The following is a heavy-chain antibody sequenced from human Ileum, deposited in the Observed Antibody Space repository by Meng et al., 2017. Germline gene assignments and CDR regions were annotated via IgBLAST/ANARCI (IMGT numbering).Heavy chain of an antibody. Sequence: QVQLRGSVPVLVKHTETLSLTCTVSGFSMTIYYWNLVRQTPGKGLEWIGNIFDNGSPKYNPSLKSRVTTSLDTSKNQFYLNLASVTAADTAVYYCARSVWGRAAPDWGQGTLVTVSS. D-gene: IGHD3-16*01. V-gene: IGHV4-59*01. CDR3: ARSVWGRAAPD. CDR1: GFSMTIYY. CDR2: IFDNGSP. J-gene: IGHJ4*02.